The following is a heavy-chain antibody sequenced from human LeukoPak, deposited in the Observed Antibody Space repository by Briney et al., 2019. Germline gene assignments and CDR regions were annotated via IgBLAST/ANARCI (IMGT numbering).Heavy chain of an antibody. D-gene: IGHD6-19*01. J-gene: IGHJ6*03. CDR2: ISFDGSNK. Sequence: GGSLRLSCAASGFTFSSYGMHWVRQAPGKGLEWVAVISFDGSNKYYADSVKGRFTISRDNSKNTLFLQMNSLRAEDTALYYCAKDWAVATYLYYYMDVWGQGTTVTVS. CDR3: AKDWAVATYLYYYMDV. V-gene: IGHV3-30*18. CDR1: GFTFSSYG.